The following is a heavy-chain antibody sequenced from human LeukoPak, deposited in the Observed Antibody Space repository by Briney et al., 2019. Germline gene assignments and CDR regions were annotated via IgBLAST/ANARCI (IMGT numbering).Heavy chain of an antibody. CDR1: GFTFSSYS. CDR3: ARSMVRSYMDV. Sequence: PGGSLRLSCAASGFTFSSYSMNWVRQAPGKGLEWVSSISSNSKYIFYADSVKGRFTISRDNAKDSLYLQMNSLGAEDTAVYYSARSMVRSYMDVWGKGTTVTVSS. CDR2: ISSNSKYI. D-gene: IGHD3-10*01. J-gene: IGHJ6*03. V-gene: IGHV3-21*01.